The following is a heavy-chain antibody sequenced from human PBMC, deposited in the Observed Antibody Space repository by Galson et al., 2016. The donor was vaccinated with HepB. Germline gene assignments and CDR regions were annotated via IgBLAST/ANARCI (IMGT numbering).Heavy chain of an antibody. D-gene: IGHD5-24*01. CDR1: GFTFSSYS. CDR3: VRDRDVEMAESYYYYYGMDV. V-gene: IGHV3-48*04. J-gene: IGHJ6*02. Sequence: SLRLSCAASGFTFSSYSMNWVRQAPGKGLEWVSYISSSSSSIYYTDSVKGRFTISRDNAKNSLYLQMNSLRAEDTAVYYCVRDRDVEMAESYYYYYGMDVWGQGTTVTVSS. CDR2: ISSSSSSI.